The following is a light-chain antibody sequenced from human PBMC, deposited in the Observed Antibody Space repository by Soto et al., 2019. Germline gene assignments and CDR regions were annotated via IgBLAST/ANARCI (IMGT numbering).Light chain of an antibody. CDR2: NND. CDR1: NSNIGNNY. CDR3: GTWDTGFSAGV. J-gene: IGLJ2*01. Sequence: QSVLTQPASVSAAPGQKVTISCSGSNSNIGNNYVSWYQQLPATAPKLLIFNNDKRPSVIPDRFSGCWSGTSAALGITGLQPGDEADDYCGTWDTGFSAGVFGGGTKLTVL. V-gene: IGLV1-51*01.